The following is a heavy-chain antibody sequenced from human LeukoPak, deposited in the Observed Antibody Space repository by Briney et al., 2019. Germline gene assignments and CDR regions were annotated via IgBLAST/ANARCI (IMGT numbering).Heavy chain of an antibody. CDR1: GVTFSSYG. CDR2: ISSDGNDK. Sequence: PGGSLRLSCAASGVTFSSYGMHWVRQAPGKGLEWVALISSDGNDKLYGDSVKGRFTISRDDSKNTLYLQMNSLRAEDTAVYYCARGVVVPAATYYFDYWGQGTLVTVSS. V-gene: IGHV3-30*03. CDR3: ARGVVVPAATYYFDY. J-gene: IGHJ4*02. D-gene: IGHD2-2*01.